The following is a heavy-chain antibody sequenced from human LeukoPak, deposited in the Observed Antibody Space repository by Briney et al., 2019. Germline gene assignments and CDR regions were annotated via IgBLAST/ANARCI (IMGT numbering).Heavy chain of an antibody. CDR1: GFAFGSEA. D-gene: IGHD1-1*01. CDR2: ISPGGGTT. Sequence: GGSLRLSCAVSGFAFGSEAMSWVRQSPARGLEWVASISPGGGTTYYADYVRGRFTISRDNAKNSLYLQMNSLRAEDTALYYCAKGIEPLGTTGTFDYWGQGTLVTVSS. CDR3: AKGIEPLGTTGTFDY. J-gene: IGHJ4*02. V-gene: IGHV3-23*01.